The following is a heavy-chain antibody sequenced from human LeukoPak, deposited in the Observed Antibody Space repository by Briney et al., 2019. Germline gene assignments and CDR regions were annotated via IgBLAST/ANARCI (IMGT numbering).Heavy chain of an antibody. CDR3: AKDTTDYAYRYYFDY. CDR1: GFTFSSYA. Sequence: GGSLRLSCAASGFTFSSYAMSWVRQAPGKGLEWVSAISGSGGSTYYADSVKGRFTISRDNSMNTLYLQMNSLRAEDTAVYYCAKDTTDYAYRYYFDYWGQGTLVTVSS. J-gene: IGHJ4*02. V-gene: IGHV3-23*01. D-gene: IGHD3-16*01. CDR2: ISGSGGST.